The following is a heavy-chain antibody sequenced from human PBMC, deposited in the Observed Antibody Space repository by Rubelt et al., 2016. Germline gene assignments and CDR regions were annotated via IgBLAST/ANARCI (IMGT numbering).Heavy chain of an antibody. V-gene: IGHV3-30*14. CDR2: ISYDGSNK. J-gene: IGHJ4*02. CDR3: VNQRQYYGPDY. D-gene: IGHD3-10*01. Sequence: GKRLEWVAVISYDGSNKYYADSVKGRFTISRDNSKNTLYLQMSSLRAEDTAVYYCVNQRQYYGPDYWGQGTLVTVSS.